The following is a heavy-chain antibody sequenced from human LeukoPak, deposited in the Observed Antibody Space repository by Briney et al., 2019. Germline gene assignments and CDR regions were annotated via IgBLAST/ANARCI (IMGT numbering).Heavy chain of an antibody. Sequence: PSETLSLTCAVSGGSISSSNWWSWVRQPPGKGLEWIGEIYHSGSTNYNPSLKSRVTISVDKSKNQFSLKLSSVTAADTAVYYCARSDLSSSWYLDYWGQGTLVTVSS. J-gene: IGHJ4*02. CDR2: IYHSGST. D-gene: IGHD6-13*01. V-gene: IGHV4-4*02. CDR1: GGSISSSNW. CDR3: ARSDLSSSWYLDY.